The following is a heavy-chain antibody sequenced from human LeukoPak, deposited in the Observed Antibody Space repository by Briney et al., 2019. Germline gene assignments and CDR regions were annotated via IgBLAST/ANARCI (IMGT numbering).Heavy chain of an antibody. CDR2: ISNSGGRT. Sequence: GGSLRLSCAASGFTFSSYAMSWVRQAPGKGLEWVSSISNSGGRTFYTDSVTGRFTISRDNSKITLYLQMNSLRAEDTAVYYCAKSYNGYESKPDYWGQGTLVTVSS. CDR1: GFTFSSYA. J-gene: IGHJ4*02. V-gene: IGHV3-23*01. D-gene: IGHD5-12*01. CDR3: AKSYNGYESKPDY.